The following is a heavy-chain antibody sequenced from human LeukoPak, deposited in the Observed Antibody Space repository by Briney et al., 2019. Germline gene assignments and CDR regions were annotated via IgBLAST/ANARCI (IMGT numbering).Heavy chain of an antibody. J-gene: IGHJ4*02. V-gene: IGHV1-18*01. CDR1: GYTFTSYG. D-gene: IGHD6-13*01. Sequence: GASVKVSCKASGYTFTSYGISWVRQAPGQGLEWMGWISAYNGNTNYAQKLQGRVTMTTDTSTSTAYMELRSLRSDDTAVYYCAREAGAGWAGRGYSSSWYDYWGQGTLVTVSS. CDR3: AREAGAGWAGRGYSSSWYDY. CDR2: ISAYNGNT.